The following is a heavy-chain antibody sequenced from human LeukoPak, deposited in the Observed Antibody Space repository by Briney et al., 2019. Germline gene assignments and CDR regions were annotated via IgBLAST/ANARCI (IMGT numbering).Heavy chain of an antibody. CDR2: INQDESSQ. Sequence: GGSLRLSCAASGFSFTTYWMGWVRQAPGKGLEWVANINQDESSQYYVDAVRGRFTISRDNAKNSLNLQMNSLRGEDTAVYYCARGDSLYYFDLWGQGTLVSVSP. D-gene: IGHD2-21*02. CDR1: GFSFTTYW. CDR3: ARGDSLYYFDL. J-gene: IGHJ4*02. V-gene: IGHV3-7*04.